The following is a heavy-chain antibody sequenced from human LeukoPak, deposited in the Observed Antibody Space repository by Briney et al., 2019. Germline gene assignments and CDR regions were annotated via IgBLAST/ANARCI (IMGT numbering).Heavy chain of an antibody. CDR1: GGSISSYY. CDR3: ARLRGGAAYY. D-gene: IGHD6-25*01. CDR2: IYTSGST. J-gene: IGHJ4*02. Sequence: SETLSLTCTVSGGSISSYYWSWIRQPPGKGLEWIGYIYTSGSTNYSPSLKSRVTISVDTSKNQFSLKLSSVTAADTAVYYCARLRGGAAYYWGQGTLVTVSS. V-gene: IGHV4-4*09.